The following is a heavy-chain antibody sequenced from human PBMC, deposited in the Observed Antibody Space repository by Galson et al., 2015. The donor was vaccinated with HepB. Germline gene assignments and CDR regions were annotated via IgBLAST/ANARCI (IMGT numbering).Heavy chain of an antibody. CDR1: GFIVSSNY. V-gene: IGHV3-66*01. CDR3: ARVPMTFFYDSSGYYQAGGMDV. J-gene: IGHJ6*02. D-gene: IGHD3-22*01. Sequence: SLRLSCAASGFIVSSNYMSWVRQAPGKGLEWVSGIYSGGSTYYAASVKGRFIISRDNSKNTLYLQMNSLRAEDTAVYYCARVPMTFFYDSSGYYQAGGMDVWGQGTTVTVSS. CDR2: IYSGGST.